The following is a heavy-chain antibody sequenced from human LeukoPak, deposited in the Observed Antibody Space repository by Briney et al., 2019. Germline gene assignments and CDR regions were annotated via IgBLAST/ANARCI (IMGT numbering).Heavy chain of an antibody. CDR1: GGSISSISYF. Sequence: SETLSLTCSVSGGSISSISYFWGWIRQPPGKGLEWIGTGYYTGLTYSNPSLKSRVTISIDTSKNQFFLKLISVTAADTAFYYCAREMGRALTEFDSWGQGTLVTVSS. J-gene: IGHJ4*02. CDR2: GYYTGLT. D-gene: IGHD2-8*01. V-gene: IGHV4-39*07. CDR3: AREMGRALTEFDS.